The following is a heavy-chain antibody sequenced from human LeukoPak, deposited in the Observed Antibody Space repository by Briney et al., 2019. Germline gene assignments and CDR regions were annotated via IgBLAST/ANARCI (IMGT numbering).Heavy chain of an antibody. CDR2: ISFDSTSE. J-gene: IGHJ4*02. D-gene: IGHD3-22*01. Sequence: PGGSLRLSCAASGFTFSTYALHWVRQAPGKGLEWVGAISFDSTSEQHADFVKGRFTISRDNSKNTLYLQLTNLRAEDTAVYYCARDMDGSSGSYPVYWGQGTLVTVSS. CDR1: GFTFSTYA. V-gene: IGHV3-30*01. CDR3: ARDMDGSSGSYPVY.